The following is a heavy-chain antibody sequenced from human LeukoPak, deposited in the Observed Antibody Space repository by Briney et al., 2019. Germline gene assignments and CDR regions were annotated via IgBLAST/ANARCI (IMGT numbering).Heavy chain of an antibody. CDR3: ARGGIAARTKAFDI. J-gene: IGHJ3*02. Sequence: SVKVSCKASGGTFSSYAISWVRQAPGQGLEWMGGIIPIFGTANYAQKFQGRVTITADESTSTAYMELSSLRSEDTAVYYCARGGIAARTKAFDIWGQGTMVTVSS. D-gene: IGHD6-6*01. CDR1: GGTFSSYA. V-gene: IGHV1-69*01. CDR2: IIPIFGTA.